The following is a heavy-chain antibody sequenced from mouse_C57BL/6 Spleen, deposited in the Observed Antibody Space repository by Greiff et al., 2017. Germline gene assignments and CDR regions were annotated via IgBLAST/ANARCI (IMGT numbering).Heavy chain of an antibody. D-gene: IGHD1-1*01. CDR2: INPSSGYT. CDR1: GYTFTSYT. V-gene: IGHV1-4*01. J-gene: IGHJ2*01. CDR3: ARSDYGSGYYFDY. Sequence: VQLQQSGAELARPSASVKMSCKASGYTFTSYTMHWVKQRPGQGLEWIGYINPSSGYTKYNQKFKDKATVTADKSSSTAYMQLSSLTSEDSAVYYSARSDYGSGYYFDYWGQGTTLTVSS.